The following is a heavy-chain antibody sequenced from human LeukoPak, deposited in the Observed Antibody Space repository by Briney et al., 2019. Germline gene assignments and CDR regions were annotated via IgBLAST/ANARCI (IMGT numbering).Heavy chain of an antibody. CDR1: GGSISSYY. CDR3: ARDPNMVRGVRWAFEI. CDR2: IYTSGST. Sequence: SETLSLTCTVSGGSISSYYWSWIRQPAGKGLEWIGRIYTSGSTNYNPSLKSRVTMSVDTSKNQFSLKLSSVTAADTAVYYCARDPNMVRGVRWAFEIWGQGTMVTVSS. D-gene: IGHD3-10*01. V-gene: IGHV4-4*07. J-gene: IGHJ3*02.